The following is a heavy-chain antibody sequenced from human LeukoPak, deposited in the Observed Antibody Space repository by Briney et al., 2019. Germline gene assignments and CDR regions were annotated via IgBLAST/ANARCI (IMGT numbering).Heavy chain of an antibody. Sequence: GGSLRLSCAPSGCTFSSYEINWVCQAPGKGLEWVSYISSSGSTICYADSVKGRFTISRDKAKNSLYLQMNSLRAEDTAVYYCARATNWGYAFDIWGQGTVVTVSS. CDR2: ISSSGSTI. D-gene: IGHD7-27*01. V-gene: IGHV3-48*03. CDR1: GCTFSSYE. CDR3: ARATNWGYAFDI. J-gene: IGHJ3*02.